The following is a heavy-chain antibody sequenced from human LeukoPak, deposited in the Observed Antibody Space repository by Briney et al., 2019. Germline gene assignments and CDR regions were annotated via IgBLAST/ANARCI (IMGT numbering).Heavy chain of an antibody. CDR2: IYPGDSDT. CDR3: ARPGDLYYFDY. J-gene: IGHJ4*02. D-gene: IGHD7-27*01. V-gene: IGHV5-51*01. Sequence: MGIIYPGDSDTRYSPSFQGQVTISADKSISTAYLQWSSLKASDTAMYYCARPGDLYYFDYWGQGTLVTVS.